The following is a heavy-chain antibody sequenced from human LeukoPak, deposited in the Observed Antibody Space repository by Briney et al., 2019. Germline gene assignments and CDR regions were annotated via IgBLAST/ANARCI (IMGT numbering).Heavy chain of an antibody. Sequence: GGSLRLSCAASGSTFSSYWMHWVRQAPGKGLVWVSRINSDGSSTSYADSVKGRFTISRDNAKNTLYLQMNSLRAEDTAVYYCARDVIVVVPAAPDYWGQGTLVTVSS. CDR3: ARDVIVVVPAAPDY. CDR2: INSDGSST. CDR1: GSTFSSYW. V-gene: IGHV3-74*01. D-gene: IGHD2-2*01. J-gene: IGHJ4*02.